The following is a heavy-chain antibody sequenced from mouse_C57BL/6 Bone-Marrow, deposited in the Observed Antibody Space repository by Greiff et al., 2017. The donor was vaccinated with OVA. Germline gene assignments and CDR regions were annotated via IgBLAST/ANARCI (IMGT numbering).Heavy chain of an antibody. CDR2: IHPSDSDT. D-gene: IGHD1-1*01. Sequence: QVQLQQPGAELVKPGASVKVSCKASGYTFTSYWMHWVKQRPGQGLEWIGRIHPSDSDTNYNQKFKGKATLTVDKSSSTAYMQLSSLTSDDSAVYYCAILRDYGSSPGVAMDYWGQGTSVTVSS. CDR1: GYTFTSYW. CDR3: AILRDYGSSPGVAMDY. J-gene: IGHJ4*01. V-gene: IGHV1-74*01.